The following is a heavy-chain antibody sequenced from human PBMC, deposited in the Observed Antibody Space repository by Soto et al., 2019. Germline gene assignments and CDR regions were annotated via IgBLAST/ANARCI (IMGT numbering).Heavy chain of an antibody. CDR1: GFTFSSYG. V-gene: IGHV3-33*01. CDR3: ARDRTSSSYSYYFDP. D-gene: IGHD6-13*01. Sequence: PGGSLRLSCAASGFTFSSYGMHWVRQAPGKGLEWVAVIWYDGSNKYYADSVKGRFTISRDNSKNTLYLQMNSLRAEDTAVYYCARDRTSSSYSYYFDPWGQGTLVTVSS. CDR2: IWYDGSNK. J-gene: IGHJ4*02.